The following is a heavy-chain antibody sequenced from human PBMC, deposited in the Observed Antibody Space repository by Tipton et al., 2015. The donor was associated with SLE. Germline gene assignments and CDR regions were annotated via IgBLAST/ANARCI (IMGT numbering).Heavy chain of an antibody. Sequence: QLVQSGPEVKKPGSSVKVSCKASGGTFSSYAISWVRQAPGQGLEWMGGIIPIFGTANYAQKFQGRVTITADESTSTAYMELSSLRSDDTAVYYCAKDSPGLRTPEDYWGQGTLVTVSS. D-gene: IGHD1-14*01. CDR3: AKDSPGLRTPEDY. CDR1: GGTFSSYA. V-gene: IGHV1-69*01. J-gene: IGHJ4*02. CDR2: IIPIFGTA.